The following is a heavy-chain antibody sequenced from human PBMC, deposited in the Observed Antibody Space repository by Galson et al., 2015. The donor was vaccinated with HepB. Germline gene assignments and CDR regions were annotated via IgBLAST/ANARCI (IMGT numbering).Heavy chain of an antibody. CDR1: GFTFSDSA. D-gene: IGHD5-12*01. Sequence: SLRLSCAASGFTFSDSAMHWVRQASGKGLEWVGRIRSKANSYATAYAASVKGRFTISRDDSKNTAYLQMNSLITEDTAVYYCTRAGDTVATANFDYWGQGTLVTVSS. V-gene: IGHV3-73*01. J-gene: IGHJ4*02. CDR2: IRSKANSYAT. CDR3: TRAGDTVATANFDY.